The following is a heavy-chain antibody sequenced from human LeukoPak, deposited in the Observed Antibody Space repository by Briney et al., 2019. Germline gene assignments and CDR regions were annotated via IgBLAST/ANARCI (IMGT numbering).Heavy chain of an antibody. CDR2: IYYSGST. D-gene: IGHD4-23*01. CDR3: ARVSHGDYGGAFDI. CDR1: GGSISSGGYS. V-gene: IGHV4-30-4*07. Sequence: PSETLSLTCAVSGGSISSGGYSWSWIRQPPGKGLEWIGYIYYSGSTYYNPSLKSRVTISVDTSKNQFSLKLSSVTAADTAVYYCARVSHGDYGGAFDIWGQGTLVTVSS. J-gene: IGHJ4*02.